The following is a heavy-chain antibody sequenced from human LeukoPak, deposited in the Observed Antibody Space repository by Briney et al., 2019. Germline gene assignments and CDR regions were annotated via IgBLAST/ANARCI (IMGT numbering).Heavy chain of an antibody. J-gene: IGHJ5*02. Sequence: VGSVKVSCKASGYTFTSYVISWVRQAPGQGLEWMGCISAYNGNTNYAQKLQGRVNMTTDPSTSTDYMELRSVRSDDTAVYYCARSPHPWGQGTLVTVSS. CDR3: ARSPHP. CDR1: GYTFTSYV. CDR2: ISAYNGNT. V-gene: IGHV1-18*01.